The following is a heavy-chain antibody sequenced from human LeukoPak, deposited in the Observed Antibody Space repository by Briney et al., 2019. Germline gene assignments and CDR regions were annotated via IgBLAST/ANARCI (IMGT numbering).Heavy chain of an antibody. Sequence: SETLSLTCAVYGGSFSGYYWSWIRQPPGKGLEWIGEINHSGSTNYNPSLKSRVTISVDTSKNQFSLKLSSVTAADTAVYYCARWILTGYYRPSGFDYWGQGTLVTASS. CDR3: ARWILTGYYRPSGFDY. CDR2: INHSGST. J-gene: IGHJ4*02. D-gene: IGHD3-9*01. CDR1: GGSFSGYY. V-gene: IGHV4-34*01.